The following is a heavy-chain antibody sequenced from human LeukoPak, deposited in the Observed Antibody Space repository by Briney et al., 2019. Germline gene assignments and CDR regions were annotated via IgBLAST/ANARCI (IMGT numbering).Heavy chain of an antibody. CDR1: GFTVSSNY. J-gene: IGHJ4*02. Sequence: GGSLXLXXAASGFTVSSNYMSWVRQAPGKGLEWVSIIYSGGSTYYTDSVKGRFTISRDNSKNTLYLQMNSLRAEDTAVYYCARLMSGFDYWGQGTLVTVSS. CDR3: ARLMSGFDY. D-gene: IGHD3-3*01. V-gene: IGHV3-66*01. CDR2: IYSGGST.